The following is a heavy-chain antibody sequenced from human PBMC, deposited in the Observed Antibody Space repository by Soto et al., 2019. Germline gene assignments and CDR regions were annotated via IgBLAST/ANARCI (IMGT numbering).Heavy chain of an antibody. D-gene: IGHD3-10*01. J-gene: IGHJ6*02. Sequence: SETLYLTCTVSGGSISSGEYYWSWIRQPPGKGLEWIGYIYYSGSTYYNPSLKSRVTISVDTSKNQFSLKLSSVTAADTAVYYCARDLDSITMVRGVMNYGMHVWGQGTTVTVSS. CDR1: GGSISSGEYY. CDR2: IYYSGST. V-gene: IGHV4-30-4*01. CDR3: ARDLDSITMVRGVMNYGMHV.